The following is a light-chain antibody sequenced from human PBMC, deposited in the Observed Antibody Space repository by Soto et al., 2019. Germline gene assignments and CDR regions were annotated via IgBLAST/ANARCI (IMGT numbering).Light chain of an antibody. J-gene: IGKJ4*01. CDR1: QSLSRTY. CDR3: RPYDSSPHT. CDR2: GAS. V-gene: IGKV3-20*01. Sequence: EIVLTQSPGTLSLSPGERATLSCRASQSLSRTYLAWYQQRPGQAPRLLIYGASSRATGIPDRFSGSGSGTEFALTISGLEPEDFAVYYCRPYDSSPHTFGGGTKGEIK.